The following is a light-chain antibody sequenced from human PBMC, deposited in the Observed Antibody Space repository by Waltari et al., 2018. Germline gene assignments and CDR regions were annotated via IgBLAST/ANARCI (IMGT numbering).Light chain of an antibody. Sequence: DIQMTQSPCSLSASGGDRGTITCQASQDIRHLLNWYQQKPGKAPNLLIYDSSTLETGVPSRFSGSGSATDFTLTISTPQPEDIGTYYCQPYANFPLARTFGPGPKVAIK. CDR3: QPYANFPLART. CDR1: QDIRHL. CDR2: DSS. J-gene: IGKJ1*01. V-gene: IGKV1-33*01.